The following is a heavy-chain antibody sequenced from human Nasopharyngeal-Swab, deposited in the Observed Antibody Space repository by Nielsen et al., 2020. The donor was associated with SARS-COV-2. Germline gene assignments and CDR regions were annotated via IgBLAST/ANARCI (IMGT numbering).Heavy chain of an antibody. V-gene: IGHV1-69*13. CDR3: ARDGSSWYRGWFDP. J-gene: IGHJ5*02. D-gene: IGHD6-13*01. CDR1: GGTFISYA. CDR2: IIPIFGTA. Sequence: SVKVSCKASGGTFISYAISWVRQAPGQGLEWMGGIIPIFGTANYAQKFQGRVTITADESTSTAYMELSSLRSEDTAVYYCARDGSSWYRGWFDPWGQGTLVTVSS.